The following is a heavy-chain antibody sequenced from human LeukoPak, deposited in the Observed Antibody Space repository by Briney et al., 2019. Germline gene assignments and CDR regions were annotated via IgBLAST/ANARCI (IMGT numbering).Heavy chain of an antibody. CDR3: VGYLDAFDI. J-gene: IGHJ3*02. CDR2: ISYDGSNK. V-gene: IGHV3-30*03. Sequence: GGSLRLSCAASGFTFSTYGMSWVRQAPGKGLEWVAVISYDGSNKYYADSVKGRFTISRDNSKNTMYLQMNSLRAEDTAVYYCVGYLDAFDIWGQGTMVTVSS. CDR1: GFTFSTYG. D-gene: IGHD3-16*02.